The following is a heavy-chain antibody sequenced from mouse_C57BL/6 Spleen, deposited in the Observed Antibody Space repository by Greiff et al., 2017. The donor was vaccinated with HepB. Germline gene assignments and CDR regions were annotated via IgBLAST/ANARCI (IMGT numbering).Heavy chain of an antibody. CDR2: ICGDGST. Sequence: QVHVKQSGPGLVAPSQSLSITCTVSGFSLTSYGVSWVRQPPGKGLEWLGVICGDGSTTYHSALITRLSISKDNSKSQVILKLNSLPTDDTATYYGARGGLRRNPMDYWGQGTSVTVSS. D-gene: IGHD2-2*01. V-gene: IGHV2-3*01. J-gene: IGHJ4*01. CDR3: ARGGLRRNPMDY. CDR1: GFSLTSYG.